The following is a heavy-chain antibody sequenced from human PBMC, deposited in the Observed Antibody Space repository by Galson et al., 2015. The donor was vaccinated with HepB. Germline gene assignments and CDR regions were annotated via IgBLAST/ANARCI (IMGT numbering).Heavy chain of an antibody. CDR2: IKQDGSEK. CDR3: ARDREIIGHYYDSSDY. D-gene: IGHD3-22*01. J-gene: IGHJ4*02. V-gene: IGHV3-7*03. Sequence: SLRLSCAASGFTFSSYWMSWVRQAPGKGLEWVANIKQDGSEKYYVDSVKGRFTISRDNAKNSLYLQMNSLRAEDTAVYYCARDREIIGHYYDSSDYWGQGTLVAVSS. CDR1: GFTFSSYW.